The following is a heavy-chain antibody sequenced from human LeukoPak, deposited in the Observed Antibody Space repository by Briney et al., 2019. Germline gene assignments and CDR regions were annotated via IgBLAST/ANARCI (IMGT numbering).Heavy chain of an antibody. CDR3: ARQGYISGQGFRNNWFDP. J-gene: IGHJ5*02. CDR1: GGSISSSSFH. V-gene: IGHV4-39*01. D-gene: IGHD6-19*01. Sequence: AETLSLICTVSGGSISSSSFHWGWIRQPPGKGLEWIGTIFYSGSTYYNPSLKSRVTMSVDTSKNQFSLKLSSVTAADAAVYYCARQGYISGQGFRNNWFDPWGQGSLVTVSS. CDR2: IFYSGST.